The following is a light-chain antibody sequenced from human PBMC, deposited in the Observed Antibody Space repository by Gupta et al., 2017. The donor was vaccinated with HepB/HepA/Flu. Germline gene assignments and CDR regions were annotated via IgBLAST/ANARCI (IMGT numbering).Light chain of an antibody. CDR3: KQRNSYPLT. V-gene: IGKV1-9*01. J-gene: IGKJ4*01. CDR2: AAS. Sequence: DIQLTQSPSFLSASVGDRVTITCRASQGISSYLAWYQQKPGKAPKLLIYAASTVQSGVPSRFSGSGSGTEFTLTISSLQPEDFATYYCKQRNSYPLTFGGGTKVEIK. CDR1: QGISSY.